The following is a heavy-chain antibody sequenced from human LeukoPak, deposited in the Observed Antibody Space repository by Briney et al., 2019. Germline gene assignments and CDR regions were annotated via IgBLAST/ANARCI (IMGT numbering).Heavy chain of an antibody. D-gene: IGHD6-13*01. V-gene: IGHV4-30-4*08. CDR2: IYYSGGT. CDR3: ARAPIAAAGAPKNVDY. Sequence: PSETLSLTCTVSGGSISSGDYYWSWIRQPPGKGLEWVGYIYYSGGTYYNPSLKSRVTISVDTSKNQFSLKLSSVTAADTAVYYCARAPIAAAGAPKNVDYWGQGTLVTVSS. CDR1: GGSISSGDYY. J-gene: IGHJ4*02.